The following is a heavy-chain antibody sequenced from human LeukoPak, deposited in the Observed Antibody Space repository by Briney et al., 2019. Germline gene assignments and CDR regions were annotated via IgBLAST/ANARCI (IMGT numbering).Heavy chain of an antibody. CDR3: ATTHYYDSSGRLRGFDN. D-gene: IGHD3-22*01. V-gene: IGHV1-69*05. J-gene: IGHJ4*02. CDR2: IILGSHTA. CDR1: GCTFSSYA. Sequence: SVKVSCKASGCTFSSYAVSWVRQAPGQGLEWMGGIILGSHTANYAQKFKDRVVLTTDKSTRIAYIELSSMRSEDTAVYYCATTHYYDSSGRLRGFDNWGQGTLVTVSS.